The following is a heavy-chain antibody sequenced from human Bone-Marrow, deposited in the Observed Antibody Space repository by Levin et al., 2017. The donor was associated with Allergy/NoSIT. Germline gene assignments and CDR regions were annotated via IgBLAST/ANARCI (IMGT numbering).Heavy chain of an antibody. CDR2: IIPSLDMT. V-gene: IGHV1-69*04. Sequence: ASVKVSCKASGDTLTNFAISWVRQAPGHGLEWMGKIIPSLDMTDFAHKFQGRVTITADTSTGTVYLDVRSLRSEDTAVYYCADEVTRGGSNWYDTWGQGTLVSVSS. CDR1: GDTLTNFA. D-gene: IGHD3-16*01. CDR3: ADEVTRGGSNWYDT. J-gene: IGHJ5*02.